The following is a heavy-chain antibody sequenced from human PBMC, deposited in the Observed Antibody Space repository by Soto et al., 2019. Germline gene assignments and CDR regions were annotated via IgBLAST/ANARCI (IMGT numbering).Heavy chain of an antibody. CDR1: GGSISSGGYS. CDR3: ASSNYDSPIPLYP. J-gene: IGHJ5*02. D-gene: IGHD3-22*01. CDR2: IYHSGST. V-gene: IGHV4-30-2*01. Sequence: QLQLQESGSGLVKPSQTLSLTCAVSGGSISSGGYSWSWIRQPQGKGLEGIGYIYHSGSTYYNPSLKCRVTISVDRSKNQFSLKLSSVTAADTAVYYCASSNYDSPIPLYPWGQGTLVTVSS.